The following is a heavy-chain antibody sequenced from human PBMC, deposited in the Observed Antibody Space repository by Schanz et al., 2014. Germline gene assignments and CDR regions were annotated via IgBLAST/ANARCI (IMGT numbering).Heavy chain of an antibody. CDR2: IYSDGRT. CDR1: GFTFFTYN. CDR3: AKCIGWYGRCAFDI. Sequence: EVYLVESGGGLVQPGGSLRLSCAASGFTFFTYNMNWVRQAPGKGLEWVSVIYSDGRTYYGDSVKGRFTISRDNSKNTLYLQMNSLIAEDTAVYYCAKCIGWYGRCAFDIWGQGTMVTVSS. J-gene: IGHJ3*02. V-gene: IGHV3-66*01. D-gene: IGHD6-19*01.